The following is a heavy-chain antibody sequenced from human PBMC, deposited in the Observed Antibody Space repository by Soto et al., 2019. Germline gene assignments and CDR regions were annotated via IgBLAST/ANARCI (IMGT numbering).Heavy chain of an antibody. J-gene: IGHJ4*01. D-gene: IGHD2-21*01. Sequence: EVQLLESGGGLVQPGGSLRLSCAASGFTFNTYDMSWVRQAPGTGLEWVSSIATTGETTFYADSVRGRFTISRDNSKNTLFLQLPTLRADNPAIYYWVRHWGGWGHGTLVTVSS. CDR3: VRHWGG. CDR1: GFTFNTYD. V-gene: IGHV3-23*01. CDR2: IATTGETT.